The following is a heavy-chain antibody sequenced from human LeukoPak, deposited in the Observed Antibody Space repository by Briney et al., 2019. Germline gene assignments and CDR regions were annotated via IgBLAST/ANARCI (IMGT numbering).Heavy chain of an antibody. V-gene: IGHV4-34*01. CDR2: ISHSGTS. D-gene: IGHD3-3*01. CDR1: DESFSTYY. J-gene: IGHJ3*02. Sequence: SETLSLTCDVNDESFSTYYWSWIRQSPGKGLEWIAEISHSGTSTYNPSLQSRVTVSVDASKNHFSLRVKSVIAADTAIYYCARKRRRGYYLNSAFDMWGQGTMVTVSS. CDR3: ARKRRRGYYLNSAFDM.